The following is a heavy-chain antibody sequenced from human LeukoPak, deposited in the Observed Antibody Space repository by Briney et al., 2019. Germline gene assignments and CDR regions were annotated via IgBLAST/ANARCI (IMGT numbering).Heavy chain of an antibody. CDR1: GFTFSSYA. Sequence: GGSLRLSCAASGFTFSSYAMSWVRQAPGKGLEWVSAISGSGGSTYYADSVKGRFTISRDNSKNTLYLQMNSLRAEDTAVYYCARQAGYLWLVRNSGMDVWGQGTTVTVSS. CDR2: ISGSGGST. D-gene: IGHD6-19*01. CDR3: ARQAGYLWLVRNSGMDV. J-gene: IGHJ6*02. V-gene: IGHV3-23*01.